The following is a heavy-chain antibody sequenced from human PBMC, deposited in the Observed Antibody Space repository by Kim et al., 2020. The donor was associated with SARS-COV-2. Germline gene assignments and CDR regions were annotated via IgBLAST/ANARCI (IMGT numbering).Heavy chain of an antibody. D-gene: IGHD2-2*01. CDR2: ISGSGGST. CDR3: AKDDCSSTSCYPVYYYYGMDV. J-gene: IGHJ6*02. V-gene: IGHV3-23*01. Sequence: GGSLRLSCAASGFTFSSYAMSWVRQAPGKGLEWVSAISGSGGSTYYADSVKGRFTISRDNSKNTLYLQMNSLRAEDTAVYYCAKDDCSSTSCYPVYYYYGMDVWGQGTTVTVSS. CDR1: GFTFSSYA.